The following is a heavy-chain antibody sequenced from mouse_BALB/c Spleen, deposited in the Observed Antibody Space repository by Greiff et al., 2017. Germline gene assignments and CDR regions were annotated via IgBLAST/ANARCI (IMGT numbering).Heavy chain of an antibody. Sequence: EVQLVESGPELVKPGASVKVSCKASGYAFTSYNMYWVKQSHGKSLEWIGYIDPYNGGTSYNQKFKGKATLTVDKSSSTAYMHLNSLTSEDSAVYYCARVEYGNYVGYAMDYWGQGTSVTVSS. CDR2: IDPYNGGT. D-gene: IGHD2-1*01. CDR3: ARVEYGNYVGYAMDY. CDR1: GYAFTSYN. J-gene: IGHJ4*01. V-gene: IGHV1S135*01.